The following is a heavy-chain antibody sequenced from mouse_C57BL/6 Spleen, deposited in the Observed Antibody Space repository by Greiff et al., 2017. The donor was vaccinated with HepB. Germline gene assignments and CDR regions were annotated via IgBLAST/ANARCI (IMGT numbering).Heavy chain of an antibody. CDR3: ARPGLYYAMDY. J-gene: IGHJ4*01. CDR1: GFTFSDYG. D-gene: IGHD3-1*01. Sequence: EVQLVESGGGLVKPGGSLKLSCAASGFTFSDYGMHWVRQAPEKGLEWVAYISSGSSTIYYADTVKGRFTISRDNAKNTLFLQMTSLRSEDTAMYYSARPGLYYAMDYWGQGTSVTVSS. CDR2: ISSGSSTI. V-gene: IGHV5-17*01.